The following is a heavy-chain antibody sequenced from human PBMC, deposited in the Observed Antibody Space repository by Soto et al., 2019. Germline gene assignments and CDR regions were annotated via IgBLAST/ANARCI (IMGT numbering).Heavy chain of an antibody. CDR2: FDPEDGET. Sequence: ASVKVSCKVSGYTLTELSMHWVRQAPGKGLEWMGGFDPEDGETIYAQKFQGRVTMTEDTSTDTAYMELSSLRSEDTAVYYCATEGNYYDSGSYYKAGNWFDPWGQGTLVTVSS. J-gene: IGHJ5*02. V-gene: IGHV1-24*01. D-gene: IGHD3-10*01. CDR3: ATEGNYYDSGSYYKAGNWFDP. CDR1: GYTLTELS.